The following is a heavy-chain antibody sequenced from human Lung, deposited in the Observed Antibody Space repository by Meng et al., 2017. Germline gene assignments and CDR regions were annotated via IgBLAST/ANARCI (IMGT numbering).Heavy chain of an antibody. CDR3: ARGTPGRSYSDF. Sequence: QVHPVQPGAEGKKPGASVTVSCKSSDYTFTGYGVSWVRQAPGQGLEWMAWLGAHDGDRSHAPRFQGRVTVTADRLTATSFMELRNLRYDDTAVYYCARGTPGRSYSDFWGQGTLVTVSS. D-gene: IGHD3-10*01. J-gene: IGHJ4*02. CDR2: LGAHDGDR. V-gene: IGHV1-18*04. CDR1: DYTFTGYG.